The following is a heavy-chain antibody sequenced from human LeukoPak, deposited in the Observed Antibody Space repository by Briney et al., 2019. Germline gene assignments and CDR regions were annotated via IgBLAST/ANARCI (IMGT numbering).Heavy chain of an antibody. J-gene: IGHJ4*02. D-gene: IGHD4-23*01. Sequence: QPGGSLRLSCALSGFTFSNFEMNWVRQAPGKGLEWVSHIDTSATSMHYADSVKGRFTISRDNAKNSLFLQMNSLRAEDTAVYYCVTDRPVVMDFDFWGQGTLVTVSS. V-gene: IGHV3-48*03. CDR2: IDTSATSM. CDR3: VTDRPVVMDFDF. CDR1: GFTFSNFE.